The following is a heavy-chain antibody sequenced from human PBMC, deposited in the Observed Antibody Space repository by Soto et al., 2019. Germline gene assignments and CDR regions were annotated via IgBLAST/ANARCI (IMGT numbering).Heavy chain of an antibody. CDR3: ARVTSHSYGYFNY. Sequence: SLKISCEASGYSFSSYWIGWVRQMPGKGLEWMGIIYPGDSDTRYSPSFQGQVTISADKSISTAYLQWSSLKASDTAMYYCARVTSHSYGYFNYWGQGTLVTVSS. CDR1: GYSFSSYW. D-gene: IGHD5-18*01. J-gene: IGHJ4*02. CDR2: IYPGDSDT. V-gene: IGHV5-51*01.